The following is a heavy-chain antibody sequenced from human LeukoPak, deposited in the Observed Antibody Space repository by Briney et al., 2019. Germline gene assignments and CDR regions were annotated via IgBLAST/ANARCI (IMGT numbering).Heavy chain of an antibody. D-gene: IGHD2-15*01. CDR3: AKMKGWRLYDYCMDV. V-gene: IGHV3-23*01. CDR1: GFAFSSFA. Sequence: PGGSLRLSCVASGFAFSSFAMSWVRQAPGKGLEWVSGLTGSGSTYHADSVKGRFTISRDNSKNTLSLQMNSLRAEDTAVYYCAKMKGWRLYDYCMDVWAKGPRSPSP. CDR2: LTGSGST. J-gene: IGHJ6*03.